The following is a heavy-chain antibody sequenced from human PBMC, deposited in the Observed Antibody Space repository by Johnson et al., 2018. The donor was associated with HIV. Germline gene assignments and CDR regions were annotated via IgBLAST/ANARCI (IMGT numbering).Heavy chain of an antibody. CDR2: ITWNGGTT. D-gene: IGHD2-2*01. Sequence: MQLVESGGGLVQPGGSLRVSCTASGFTFDEYGMSWFRQAPGKGLEWVSGITWNGGTTGYADSVKGRFLISRDNAKNSLYLQMNSLRAEDTAVYYCARNGLIPAAKGVAFDIWGHGTTVTVSS. CDR1: GFTFDEYG. V-gene: IGHV3-20*04. J-gene: IGHJ3*02. CDR3: ARNGLIPAAKGVAFDI.